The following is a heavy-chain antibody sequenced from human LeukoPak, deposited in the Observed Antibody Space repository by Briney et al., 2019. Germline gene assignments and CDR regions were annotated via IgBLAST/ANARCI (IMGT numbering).Heavy chain of an antibody. CDR3: ARDGGFGELFGDLNWFDP. D-gene: IGHD3-10*01. CDR2: INPKSGGT. Sequence: AASVKVSCKASGYTFTGCYIHWVRQAPGQGLEWMGWINPKSGGTNYAQKFQGRVTMTRDTSINTAYMELSRLRSGDTAVYYCARDGGFGELFGDLNWFDPWGQGTLVTVSS. V-gene: IGHV1-2*02. CDR1: GYTFTGCY. J-gene: IGHJ5*02.